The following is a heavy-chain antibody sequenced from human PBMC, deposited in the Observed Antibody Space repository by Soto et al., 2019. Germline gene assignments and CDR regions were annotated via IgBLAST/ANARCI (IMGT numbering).Heavy chain of an antibody. V-gene: IGHV1-69*06. D-gene: IGHD4-4*01. CDR1: GGTFSSYA. J-gene: IGHJ6*02. CDR2: IIPIFGTA. Sequence: ASVKVSCKASGGTFSSYAISWVRQAPGQGLEWMGGIIPIFGTANYAQKFQGRVTITADKSTSTAYMELSSLRSEDTAVYYCASYMTTVTTWRTLNYYYGMGVWGQGTTVTVSS. CDR3: ASYMTTVTTWRTLNYYYGMGV.